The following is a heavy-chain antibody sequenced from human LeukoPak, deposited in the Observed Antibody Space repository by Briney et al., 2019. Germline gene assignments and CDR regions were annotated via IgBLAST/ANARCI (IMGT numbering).Heavy chain of an antibody. D-gene: IGHD3-10*01. J-gene: IGHJ4*02. CDR1: GFTFDDYA. CDR2: ISWNSGSI. Sequence: PGGSLRLSCAASGFTFDDYAMHWVRRAPGKGLEWVSGISWNSGSIGYADSVKGRFTVSRDNAKNSLYLQMNSLRAEDTAVYYCARVLLWFGEFYYFDYWGQGTLVTVSS. CDR3: ARVLLWFGEFYYFDY. V-gene: IGHV3-9*01.